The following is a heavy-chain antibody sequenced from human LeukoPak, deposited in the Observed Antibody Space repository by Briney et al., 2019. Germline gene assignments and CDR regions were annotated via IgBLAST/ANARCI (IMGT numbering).Heavy chain of an antibody. CDR1: GGTFSSYA. D-gene: IGHD2-2*01. Sequence: SVKVSCKASGGTFSSYAISWVRQAPGQGLEWMGGIIPIFGTANYAQKFQGRVTITADESTSTAYMELSSLRSEDTAVYYCARGLDRDIVVVPAAMKVDYYYMDVWGKGTTVTVSS. CDR3: ARGLDRDIVVVPAAMKVDYYYMDV. J-gene: IGHJ6*03. V-gene: IGHV1-69*01. CDR2: IIPIFGTA.